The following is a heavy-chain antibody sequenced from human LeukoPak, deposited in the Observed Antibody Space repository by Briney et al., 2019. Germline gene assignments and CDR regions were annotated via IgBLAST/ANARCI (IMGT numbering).Heavy chain of an antibody. CDR1: GFTFSSYS. CDR3: ARDLCSGGSCYSGGYGY. Sequence: GGSLRLSCAASGFTFSSYSMNWVRQAPGKRLEWVSSISSSSSYIYYADSVKGRFTISRDNAKNSLYLQMNSLRAEDTAVYYCARDLCSGGSCYSGGYGYWGQGTLVTVSS. J-gene: IGHJ4*02. D-gene: IGHD2-15*01. CDR2: ISSSSSYI. V-gene: IGHV3-21*01.